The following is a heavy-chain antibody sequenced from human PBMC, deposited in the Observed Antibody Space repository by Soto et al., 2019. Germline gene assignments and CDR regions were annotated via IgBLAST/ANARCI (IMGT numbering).Heavy chain of an antibody. V-gene: IGHV3-9*01. CDR1: GFTFDDYA. CDR2: ISWNSGTI. J-gene: IGHJ4*02. CDR3: AKSGDSAATYFDY. D-gene: IGHD2-2*01. Sequence: EVQLVESGGGLVQPGRSLRLSCAASGFTFDDYAMHWVRQVPGKGLEWVSGISWNSGTIDYADSVKGRFTISRDNAKNSLYLQMNSLRAEDTALYFCAKSGDSAATYFDYWGQGTLVTVSS.